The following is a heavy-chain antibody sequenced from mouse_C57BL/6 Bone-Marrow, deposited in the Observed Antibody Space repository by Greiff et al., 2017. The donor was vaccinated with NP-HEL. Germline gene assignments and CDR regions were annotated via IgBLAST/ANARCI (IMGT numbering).Heavy chain of an antibody. Sequence: QVQLKQPGTELVKPGASVKLSCKASGYTFTSYWMHWVKQRPGQGLEWIGNINPSNGGTNYNEKFKSKATLTVDKSSSTAYMQLSSLTSEDSAVYYCARSGITTVVAKAYWGQGTLVTVSA. V-gene: IGHV1-53*01. CDR2: INPSNGGT. D-gene: IGHD1-1*01. CDR1: GYTFTSYW. J-gene: IGHJ3*01. CDR3: ARSGITTVVAKAY.